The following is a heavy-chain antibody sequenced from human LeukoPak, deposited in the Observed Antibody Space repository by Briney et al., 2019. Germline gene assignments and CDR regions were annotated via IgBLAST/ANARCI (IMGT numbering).Heavy chain of an antibody. CDR1: GGTFSSYA. V-gene: IGHV1-69*05. D-gene: IGHD6-6*01. Sequence: SVKVSCKASGGTFSSYAISWVRQAPGQGLEWMGGIIPIFGTANYAQKFQGRVTITTDESTSTAYMELSSLRSEDTAVYYCARGDSSSSISPYWYFDLRGRGTLVTVSS. J-gene: IGHJ2*01. CDR3: ARGDSSSSISPYWYFDL. CDR2: IIPIFGTA.